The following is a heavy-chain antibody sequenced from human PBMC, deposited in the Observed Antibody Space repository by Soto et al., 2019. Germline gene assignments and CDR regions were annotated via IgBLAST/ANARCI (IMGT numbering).Heavy chain of an antibody. J-gene: IGHJ6*04. D-gene: IGHD2-15*01. CDR2: IYHGGST. CDR1: SGSISSTNW. Sequence: QVQLQESGPGLVKPSGTLSLTCAVSSGSISSTNWWSWVRQPPGKGLEWIGEIYHGGSTNYNPSLKSRVTISVDKSKNYFSLELSSVTAADTAVYYCARGSRYCSGGTCYSDLDVWGKGTTVTVSS. CDR3: ARGSRYCSGGTCYSDLDV. V-gene: IGHV4-4*02.